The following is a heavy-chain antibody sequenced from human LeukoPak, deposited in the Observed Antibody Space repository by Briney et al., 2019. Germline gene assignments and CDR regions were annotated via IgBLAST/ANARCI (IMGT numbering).Heavy chain of an antibody. CDR2: ISSSGSTI. J-gene: IGHJ4*02. CDR1: GFTFSSYS. D-gene: IGHD3-16*01. CDR3: ARDDGSEYDYVWGSYNY. V-gene: IGHV3-48*04. Sequence: PGGSLRLSCAASGFTFSSYSMNWVRQAPGKGLEWVSYISSSGSTIYYADSVKGRFTISRDNAKNSLYLQMNSLRAEDTAVYYCARDDGSEYDYVWGSYNYWGQGTLVTVSS.